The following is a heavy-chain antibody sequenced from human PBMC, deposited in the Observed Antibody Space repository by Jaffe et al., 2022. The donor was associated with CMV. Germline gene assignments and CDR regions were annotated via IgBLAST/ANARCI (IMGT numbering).Heavy chain of an antibody. D-gene: IGHD3-22*01. J-gene: IGHJ5*02. CDR2: INPSGGT. Sequence: QVKVVQSGAEVKKPGASVKVSCKASGYIFSTYYIHWVRQAPGQGLEWMGIINPSGGTAYAQKFQGRVTLTRDTSTSTVYMELSSLRSEDMAVYYCAISISSGFDPWGQGTLVTVSS. CDR1: GYIFSTYY. CDR3: AISISSGFDP. V-gene: IGHV1-46*01.